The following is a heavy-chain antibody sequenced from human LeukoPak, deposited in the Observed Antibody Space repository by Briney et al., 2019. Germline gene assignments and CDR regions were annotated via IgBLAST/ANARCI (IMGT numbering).Heavy chain of an antibody. J-gene: IGHJ4*02. V-gene: IGHV3-30*18. D-gene: IGHD3-9*01. CDR3: AKTLREFYDWLLPDY. Sequence: GRSLRLSCAASGFTFSSYGMHWVRQAPGKGLGWVAVISYDGSNKYYADSVKGRFTISRDNSKNTLYLQMNSLRAEDTAVYYCAKTLREFYDWLLPDYWGQGTLVTVSS. CDR1: GFTFSSYG. CDR2: ISYDGSNK.